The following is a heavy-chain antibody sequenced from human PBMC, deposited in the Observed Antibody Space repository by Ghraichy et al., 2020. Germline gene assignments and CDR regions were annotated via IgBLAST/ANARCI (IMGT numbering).Heavy chain of an antibody. CDR2: IYYSGST. J-gene: IGHJ3*02. V-gene: IGHV4-31*03. CDR3: ARERNYYDSSGLSRAFDI. CDR1: GGSISSGGYY. D-gene: IGHD3-22*01. Sequence: SETLSLTCTVSGGSISSGGYYWSWIRQHPAKGLEWIGYIYYSGSTYYNPSLKSRLTISVETSKNQFSLKLSSVTAADTVVYYCARERNYYDSSGLSRAFDIWGQGTMVTVSS.